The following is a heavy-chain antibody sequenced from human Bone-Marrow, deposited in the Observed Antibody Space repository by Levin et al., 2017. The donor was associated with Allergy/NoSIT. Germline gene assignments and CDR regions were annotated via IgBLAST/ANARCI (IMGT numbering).Heavy chain of an antibody. D-gene: IGHD2-21*02. CDR2: ISYDGSNK. CDR1: GFTFSSYA. V-gene: IGHV3-30*04. CDR3: ARDPGMVTYYYYYGMDV. J-gene: IGHJ6*02. Sequence: GGSLRLSCAASGFTFSSYAMHWVRQAPGKGLEWVAVISYDGSNKYYADSVKGRFTISRDNSKNTLYLQMNSLRAEDTAVYYCARDPGMVTYYYYYGMDVWGQGTTVTVSS.